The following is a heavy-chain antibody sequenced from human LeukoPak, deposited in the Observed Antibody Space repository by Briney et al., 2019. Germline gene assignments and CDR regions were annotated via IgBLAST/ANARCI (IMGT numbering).Heavy chain of an antibody. Sequence: PGGALRLSCAASGFTFNNYGMHSVRQAPGKGLEWVAFIRYNGNNQYYADSVKGRFTISRDNSKNTLYLQMNSLKGDDTAVYYCARDWAVTPRYFDLWGRGTLVTVSS. J-gene: IGHJ2*01. CDR1: GFTFNNYG. D-gene: IGHD4-17*01. CDR3: ARDWAVTPRYFDL. CDR2: IRYNGNNQ. V-gene: IGHV3-30*02.